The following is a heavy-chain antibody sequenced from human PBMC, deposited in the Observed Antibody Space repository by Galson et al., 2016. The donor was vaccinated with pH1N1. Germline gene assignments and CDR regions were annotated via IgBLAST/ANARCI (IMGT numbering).Heavy chain of an antibody. D-gene: IGHD2-15*01. J-gene: IGHJ4*02. CDR2: ISSGGRTI. Sequence: SLRLSCAASGFTFTSFTMNWVRQAPGKGLEWISYISSGGRTIHYADSVKGRFTISRDNARNSLYLEMNSLRAEDTAVYYCARDLTRRGSLPGYYLDYWGQGALATASS. V-gene: IGHV3-48*01. CDR1: GFTFTSFT. CDR3: ARDLTRRGSLPGYYLDY.